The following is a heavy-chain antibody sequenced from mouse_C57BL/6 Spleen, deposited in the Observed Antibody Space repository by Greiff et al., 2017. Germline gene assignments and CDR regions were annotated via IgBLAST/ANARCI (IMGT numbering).Heavy chain of an antibody. Sequence: VKLQQPGTELVKPGASVKLSCKASGYTFTSYWMHWVKQRPGQGLEWIGNINPSNGGTNYNEKFKSKATLTVDTSSSTAYMQLSSLTSEDSAVYYGARRVVTPHWYFDVWGTGTTVTVSS. D-gene: IGHD2-2*01. CDR3: ARRVVTPHWYFDV. CDR1: GYTFTSYW. V-gene: IGHV1-53*01. J-gene: IGHJ1*03. CDR2: INPSNGGT.